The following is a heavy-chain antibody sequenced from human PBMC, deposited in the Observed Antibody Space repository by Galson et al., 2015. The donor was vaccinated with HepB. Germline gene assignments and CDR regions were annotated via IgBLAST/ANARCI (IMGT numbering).Heavy chain of an antibody. Sequence: SVKVSCKVSGYTFTDYYIHWVRQAPGQGLEWMGRINPNSGGTNYAQKFQGRVTMTRDTSITTAYLELSRLTSDDTAVYYCARGDYYDFWTGYSLGGGYFDYWGQGTLVTVSS. CDR2: INPNSGGT. CDR1: GYTFTDYY. J-gene: IGHJ4*02. V-gene: IGHV1-2*06. D-gene: IGHD3-3*01. CDR3: ARGDYYDFWTGYSLGGGYFDY.